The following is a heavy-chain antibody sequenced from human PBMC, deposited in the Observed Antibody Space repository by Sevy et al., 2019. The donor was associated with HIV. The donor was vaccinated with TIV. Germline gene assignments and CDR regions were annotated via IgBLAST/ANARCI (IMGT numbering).Heavy chain of an antibody. CDR1: EFSFSSYT. V-gene: IGHV3-48*01. J-gene: IGHJ4*02. CDR3: ARTKSNTAMVSSDY. CDR2: ISSSSSTR. D-gene: IGHD5-18*01. Sequence: GGSLRLSCAASEFSFSSYTMNWVRQAPGQGLEWVSYISSSSSTRYYADSVKGRFTISRDNAKNSLYLQMNTLRAEDRGVYYCARTKSNTAMVSSDYWGQGTLVTVSS.